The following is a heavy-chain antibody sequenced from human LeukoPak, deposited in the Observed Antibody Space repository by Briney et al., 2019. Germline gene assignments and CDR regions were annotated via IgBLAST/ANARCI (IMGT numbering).Heavy chain of an antibody. Sequence: GGSLRLSCAAPGSTFSSYSMNWVRQAPGKGLEWVSSISSSSSYIYYADSVKGRFTISRDNAKNSLYLEMNSLRAEDTAVYYCMRWSHDSGYYYMDVWGKGTTVTVSS. J-gene: IGHJ6*03. CDR1: GSTFSSYS. V-gene: IGHV3-21*01. D-gene: IGHD3-3*01. CDR2: ISSSSSYI. CDR3: MRWSHDSGYYYMDV.